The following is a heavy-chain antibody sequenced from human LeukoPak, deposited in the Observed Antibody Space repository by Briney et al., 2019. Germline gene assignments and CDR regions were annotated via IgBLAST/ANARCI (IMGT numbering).Heavy chain of an antibody. CDR2: ISSSSSYI. J-gene: IGHJ5*02. V-gene: IGHV3-21*01. CDR1: GFTFSSYS. D-gene: IGHD1-7*01. Sequence: KPGGSLRLSCAASGFTFSSYSMNWVRQAPGKGLEWVSSISSSSSYIYYADSVKGRFTISRDNAKNSLYLQMNSLRAEDTAVYYCARDFPWALELRSNWFDPWGQGTLVTVSS. CDR3: ARDFPWALELRSNWFDP.